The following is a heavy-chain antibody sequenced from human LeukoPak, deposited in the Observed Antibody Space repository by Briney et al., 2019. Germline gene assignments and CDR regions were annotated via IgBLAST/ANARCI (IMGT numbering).Heavy chain of an antibody. CDR3: ARDGDYYGSGSYYNEVYYFDY. Sequence: PGGSLRLSCAASGFTFSDYYMSWNRQAPGKGLEWVSYISSSGSTIYYADSVKGRFTISRDNAKNSLYLQMNSLRAEDTAVYYCARDGDYYGSGSYYNEVYYFDYWGQGTLVTVSS. V-gene: IGHV3-11*04. J-gene: IGHJ4*02. CDR1: GFTFSDYY. CDR2: ISSSGSTI. D-gene: IGHD3-10*01.